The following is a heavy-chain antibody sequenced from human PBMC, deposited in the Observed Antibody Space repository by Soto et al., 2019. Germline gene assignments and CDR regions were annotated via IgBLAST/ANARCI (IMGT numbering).Heavy chain of an antibody. J-gene: IGHJ4*02. V-gene: IGHV3-30*18. CDR3: AKNPESYAWGLEGYCDY. CDR2: ISYDGSDK. CDR1: GSTFSSYG. D-gene: IGHD3-16*01. Sequence: VGSLRLSCAASGSTFSSYGMNWVRQAPGKGLEWVAIISYDGSDKYYADSVKGRFTISRDNSKNTLYLQMNSLRGEDTAVYYCAKNPESYAWGLEGYCDYWGQGTQVTVSS.